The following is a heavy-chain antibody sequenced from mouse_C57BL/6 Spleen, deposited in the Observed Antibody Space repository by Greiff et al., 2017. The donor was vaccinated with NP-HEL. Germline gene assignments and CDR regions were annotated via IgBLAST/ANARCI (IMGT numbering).Heavy chain of an antibody. CDR1: GYTFTSYW. Sequence: VQLQQSGAELVRPGSSVKLSCKASGYTFTSYWMHWVKQRPIQGLEWIGNIDPSDSETHYNQKFKDKATLTVDKSSSTAYMQLSSLTSEDSAVYYCARDSPVGFFDYWGQGTTLTVSS. V-gene: IGHV1-52*01. CDR3: ARDSPVGFFDY. D-gene: IGHD3-2*01. CDR2: IDPSDSET. J-gene: IGHJ2*01.